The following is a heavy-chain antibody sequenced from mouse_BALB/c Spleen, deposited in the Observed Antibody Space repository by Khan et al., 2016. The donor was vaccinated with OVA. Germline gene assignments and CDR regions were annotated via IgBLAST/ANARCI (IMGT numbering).Heavy chain of an antibody. J-gene: IGHJ2*01. Sequence: QVQLKQSGAELVRPGASVKLSCKTSGYIFTSYWIHWVRQRSGQDLEWIARIYPGTYNTYYNEKFKDKATLTADKSSSTAYMQLSSLKSEDSAVYFCAREEALYYFDYWGQGTTLTVSS. D-gene: IGHD3-2*02. CDR2: IYPGTYNT. CDR3: AREEALYYFDY. CDR1: GYIFTSYW. V-gene: IGHV1-76*01.